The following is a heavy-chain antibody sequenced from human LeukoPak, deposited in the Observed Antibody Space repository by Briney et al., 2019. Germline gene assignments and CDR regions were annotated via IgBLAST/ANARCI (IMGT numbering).Heavy chain of an antibody. V-gene: IGHV3-23*01. CDR3: VKDRDYSGTGVFDF. Sequence: AGSLTLSCAASRCTISSYAMSWIRQASGRGLEWVAGISGSGGTTYYADSVRGRLIISRDNSKNMLFLQMTSLSAEYTAIYYCVKDRDYSGTGVFDFWGQGTLVTVSS. CDR1: RCTISSYA. J-gene: IGHJ4*02. D-gene: IGHD1-26*01. CDR2: ISGSGGTT.